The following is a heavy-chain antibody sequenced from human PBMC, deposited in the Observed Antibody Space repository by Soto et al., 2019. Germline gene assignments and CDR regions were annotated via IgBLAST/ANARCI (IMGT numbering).Heavy chain of an antibody. D-gene: IGHD2-2*01. CDR1: GFTFSSYG. CDR3: ARALGSTRLGYGMDF. CDR2: IWYDGSNK. V-gene: IGHV3-33*01. Sequence: LRLSCAASGFTFSSYGMHWVRQAPGKGLEWVAVIWYDGSNKYYADSVKGRFTISRDNSKNTLYLQMNSLRAEDTAVYYCARALGSTRLGYGMDFSGQGTTVTVSS. J-gene: IGHJ6*02.